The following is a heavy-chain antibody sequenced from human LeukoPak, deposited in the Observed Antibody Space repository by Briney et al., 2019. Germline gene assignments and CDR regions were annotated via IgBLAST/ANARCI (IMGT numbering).Heavy chain of an antibody. CDR3: ARTLDIAVVPAAKVQGYYYYMDV. D-gene: IGHD2-2*03. V-gene: IGHV1-69*01. J-gene: IGHJ6*03. CDR1: GGTFSSYA. Sequence: SVKVSCKASGGTFSSYAISWVRQAPGQGLEWMGGIIPIFGTANYAQKFQGRVTITADESTSTAYMELSSLRSEDTAVYYCARTLDIAVVPAAKVQGYYYYMDVWGKGTTVTVSS. CDR2: IIPIFGTA.